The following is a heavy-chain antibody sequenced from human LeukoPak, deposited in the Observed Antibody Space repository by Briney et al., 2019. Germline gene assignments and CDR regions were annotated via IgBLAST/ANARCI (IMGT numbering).Heavy chain of an antibody. CDR1: GFTFSSYS. D-gene: IGHD6-19*01. CDR3: ASSSGWLDYFDY. V-gene: IGHV3-21*01. CDR2: ISSSSSYI. Sequence: GSLRLSCAASGFTFSSYSMNWVRQAPGKGLEWVSSISSSSSYIYYADSVKGRFTISRDNANNSLYLQMNSLRAEDTAVYYCASSSGWLDYFDYWGQGTLVTVSS. J-gene: IGHJ4*02.